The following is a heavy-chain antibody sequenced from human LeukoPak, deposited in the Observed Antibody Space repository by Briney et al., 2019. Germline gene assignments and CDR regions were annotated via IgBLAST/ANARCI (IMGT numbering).Heavy chain of an antibody. Sequence: GGSLRLSCAASGFSFSTHWMSWFRQAPGKGLEWVALIKQDGSVIHYVDSVKGRFTISRDNAKNSLYLQMNSLRAEDTAVYYCARDGRDAMVRGVDYWGQGTLVTVSS. D-gene: IGHD3-10*01. V-gene: IGHV3-7*01. CDR2: IKQDGSVI. J-gene: IGHJ4*02. CDR3: ARDGRDAMVRGVDY. CDR1: GFSFSTHW.